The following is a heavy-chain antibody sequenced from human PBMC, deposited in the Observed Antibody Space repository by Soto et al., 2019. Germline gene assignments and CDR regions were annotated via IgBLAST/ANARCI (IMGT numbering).Heavy chain of an antibody. CDR2: IKIIRDGGTT. J-gene: IGHJ6*03. V-gene: IGHV3-15*01. CDR1: GFTFSSYA. Sequence: GGSLRLSCAASGFTFSSYAMSWVRQAPGKGLEWVGRIKIIRDGGTTDFAAPVKARFAISRDDSKNMVYLQINSLNTEDTAVYYCARDLVRPRHYSSYVEVWGKGTTVTVSS. CDR3: ARDLVRPRHYSSYVEV. D-gene: IGHD2-8*02.